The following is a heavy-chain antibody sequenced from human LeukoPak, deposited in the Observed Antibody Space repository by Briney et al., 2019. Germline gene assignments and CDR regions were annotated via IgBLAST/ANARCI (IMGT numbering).Heavy chain of an antibody. CDR2: IYYSGST. CDR3: ARHAHSSGSYYFDY. J-gene: IGHJ4*02. CDR1: GGSISSSSYY. V-gene: IGHV4-39*01. Sequence: TTSETLSLTCTVSGGSISSSSYYWGWIRQPPGKGLEWIGSIYYSGSTYYNPSLKSRVTISVDTSKNQFSLKLSSVTAADTAVYYCARHAHSSGSYYFDYWGQGTLVTVSS. D-gene: IGHD6-19*01.